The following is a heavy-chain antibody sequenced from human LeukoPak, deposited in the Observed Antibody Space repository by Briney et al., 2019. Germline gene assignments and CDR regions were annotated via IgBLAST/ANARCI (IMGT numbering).Heavy chain of an antibody. J-gene: IGHJ4*02. V-gene: IGHV4-34*01. CDR3: ARALRSSRLFDY. Sequence: SETLSLTCAVYGGSFSGYYWIWIRQPPEKGLEWIGEINHSGSTYYNPSLKSRVTISLDTSENQFSMKLSSVTAADTAVYYCARALRSSRLFDYWGQGTLVTVSS. D-gene: IGHD6-13*01. CDR2: INHSGST. CDR1: GGSFSGYY.